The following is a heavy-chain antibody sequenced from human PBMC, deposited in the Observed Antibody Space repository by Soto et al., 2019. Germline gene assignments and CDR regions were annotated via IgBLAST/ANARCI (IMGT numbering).Heavy chain of an antibody. CDR3: ARDLSH. J-gene: IGHJ4*02. V-gene: IGHV3-48*02. CDR2: INSDSTTT. CDR1: GFPFSTYA. Sequence: DVHLVESGGGLVQPGGSLRLSCAVSGFPFSTYAMHWVRQAPGMGLEWISYINSDSTTTFHADSVKGRFTFSRDNAKNSLYLQMSSLRNEDTAVYYCARDLSHWGQGTLVTVSS.